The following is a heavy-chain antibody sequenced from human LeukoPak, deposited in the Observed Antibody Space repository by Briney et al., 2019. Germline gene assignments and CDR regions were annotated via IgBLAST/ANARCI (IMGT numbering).Heavy chain of an antibody. CDR1: GFSFSSYS. CDR2: ISSTSSTI. CDR3: ARVRPGYYFDY. D-gene: IGHD4-17*01. Sequence: GGSLRLSCAASGFSFSSYSMNWVRQAPGKGLEWLSYISSTSSTIYYADYVKGRFTISRDDSKNPLYLQMNSLRAEDTAIYYCARVRPGYYFDYWGQGTLVTVSS. J-gene: IGHJ4*02. V-gene: IGHV3-48*01.